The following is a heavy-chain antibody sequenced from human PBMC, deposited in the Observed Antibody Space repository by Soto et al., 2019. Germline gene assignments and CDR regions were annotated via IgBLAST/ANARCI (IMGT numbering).Heavy chain of an antibody. J-gene: IGHJ6*02. V-gene: IGHV3-23*01. Sequence: GSLRLSCEVSGFTLTSYGMNWVRQAPDKGLEWVSTIGRGGDTFYADSVKGRFTISRDNSKNTLFLQMNSLRAEDTALYFCAKDGTTTGIHYYAMDAWGQGTTVTVSS. CDR1: GFTLTSYG. D-gene: IGHD1-1*01. CDR3: AKDGTTTGIHYYAMDA. CDR2: IGRGGDT.